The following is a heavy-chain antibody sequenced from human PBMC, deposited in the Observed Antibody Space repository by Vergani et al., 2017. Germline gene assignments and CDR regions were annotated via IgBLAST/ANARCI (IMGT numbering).Heavy chain of an antibody. CDR1: GFTFSSYE. Sequence: EVQLVESGGGLVQPGGSLRLSCAASGFTFSSYEMNWVRQAPGKGLEWVSYISSSGSTIYYADSVKGRFTISRDNAKNSLYLQMNSLRAEDTAVYYCARESYYGSGSYYISVPIGMDVWGQGTTVTVSS. V-gene: IGHV3-48*03. J-gene: IGHJ6*02. CDR3: ARESYYGSGSYYISVPIGMDV. CDR2: ISSSGSTI. D-gene: IGHD3-10*01.